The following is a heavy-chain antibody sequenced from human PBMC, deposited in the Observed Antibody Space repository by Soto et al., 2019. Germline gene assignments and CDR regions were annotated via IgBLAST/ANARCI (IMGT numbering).Heavy chain of an antibody. CDR1: GYPFTSYA. CDR2: INAGNGNT. Sequence: ASEKLSCKASGYPFTSYAMHWVRQAPGQRLEWMGWINAGNGNTKYSQKFQGRVTITRDTSASTAYMELSSLRSEDTAVYYCARGAGSWRVTYYYCYVDVWGKGSTVTFYS. D-gene: IGHD6-13*01. V-gene: IGHV1-3*01. CDR3: ARGAGSWRVTYYYCYVDV. J-gene: IGHJ6*03.